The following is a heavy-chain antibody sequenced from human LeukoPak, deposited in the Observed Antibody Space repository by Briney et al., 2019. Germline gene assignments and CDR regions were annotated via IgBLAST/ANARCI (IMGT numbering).Heavy chain of an antibody. J-gene: IGHJ3*02. CDR3: ARDDAFDI. CDR2: ISYDGSNK. Sequence: GGSLRLSCVASGLTFSNYGMHWVRQAPGKGLEWVAVISYDGSNKYYADSVKGRFTISRDNSKNTLYLQMNSLRAEDTAVYYCARDDAFDIWGQGAMVTVSS. V-gene: IGHV3-30*19. CDR1: GLTFSNYG.